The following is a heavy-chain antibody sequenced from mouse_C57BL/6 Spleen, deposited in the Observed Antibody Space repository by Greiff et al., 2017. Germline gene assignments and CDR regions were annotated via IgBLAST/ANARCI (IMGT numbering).Heavy chain of an antibody. D-gene: IGHD2-1*01. J-gene: IGHJ4*01. Sequence: EVQRVESGPELVKPGASVKISCKASGYSFTDYNMNWVKQSNGQSLEWIGGINPNYGTTSYNQKFKGKATVTVDQSSSTAYMQLNSLTSEDSAVYYCARDYGKDYAMDYWGQGTSVTVSS. V-gene: IGHV1-39*01. CDR1: GYSFTDYN. CDR2: INPNYGTT. CDR3: ARDYGKDYAMDY.